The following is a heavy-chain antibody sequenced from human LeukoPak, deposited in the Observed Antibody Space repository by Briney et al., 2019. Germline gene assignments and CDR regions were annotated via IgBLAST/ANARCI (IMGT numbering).Heavy chain of an antibody. D-gene: IGHD6-19*01. Sequence: PGGSLRLSGAASGFTLSSYAMSWVRQAPGKGLEWVSSISGGSGDTYYADSVKGRFTISRDNSKNMIYLEMSSLKAEDTAVYYCAKERSLEIAVAGTIFDHWGQGTLVTVSS. CDR2: ISGGSGDT. CDR1: GFTLSSYA. V-gene: IGHV3-23*01. CDR3: AKERSLEIAVAGTIFDH. J-gene: IGHJ4*02.